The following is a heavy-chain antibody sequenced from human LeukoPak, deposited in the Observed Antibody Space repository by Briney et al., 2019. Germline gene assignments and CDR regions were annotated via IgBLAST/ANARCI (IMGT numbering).Heavy chain of an antibody. V-gene: IGHV1-69*05. Sequence: SVKVSCKASGGTFSSYAISWVRQAPGQGLEWMGRIIPIFGTANYAQKFQGRVTITTDESTSTAYMELSSLRSESTAVYYCARSPGVTIYFDYWGQGTLVTVSS. CDR2: IIPIFGTA. CDR3: ARSPGVTIYFDY. J-gene: IGHJ4*02. CDR1: GGTFSSYA. D-gene: IGHD3-10*01.